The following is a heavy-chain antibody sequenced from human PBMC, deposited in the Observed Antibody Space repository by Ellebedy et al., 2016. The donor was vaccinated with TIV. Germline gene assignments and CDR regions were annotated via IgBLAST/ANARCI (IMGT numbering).Heavy chain of an antibody. V-gene: IGHV3-48*04. J-gene: IGHJ4*02. D-gene: IGHD2-21*02. Sequence: GESLKISCAASGFTFSSYSMNWVRQAPGKGLECVSFITSDSSTIYYADSVKGLFTISRDNAKRTVDLQMRSVRAEDTAVYFCAKDRTSGDGYWVFDSWGQGTMVSVSS. CDR2: ITSDSSTI. CDR1: GFTFSSYS. CDR3: AKDRTSGDGYWVFDS.